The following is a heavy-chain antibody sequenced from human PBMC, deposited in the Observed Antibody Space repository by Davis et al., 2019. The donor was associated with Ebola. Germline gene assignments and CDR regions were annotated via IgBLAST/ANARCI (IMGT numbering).Heavy chain of an antibody. J-gene: IGHJ4*02. CDR1: GFTFSSYS. V-gene: IGHV3-48*01. D-gene: IGHD3-3*01. Sequence: GESPKISCAAAGFTFSSYSMNWVRQAPGKGLEWVAYIGGSRSIIYYADSVKGRFTISNDSAKNSLYLQMNSLRVEDTAIYYCATERWLKHSDSWSGFSDWWGQGTLVTVSS. CDR3: ATERWLKHSDSWSGFSDW. CDR2: IGGSRSII.